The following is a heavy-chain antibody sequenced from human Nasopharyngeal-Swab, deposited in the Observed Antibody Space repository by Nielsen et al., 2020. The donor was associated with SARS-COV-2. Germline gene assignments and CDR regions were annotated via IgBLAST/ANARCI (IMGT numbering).Heavy chain of an antibody. CDR3: ARVSPSMDV. Sequence: GESLKISCAASGFTLSSYGMNWVRRAPGKGLEWVALIWYDGGRKYYADSVKGRFTISRDNSRNTLYLQMNSLRDEDTAVYYCARVSPSMDVWGKGTTVTVSS. V-gene: IGHV3-33*01. J-gene: IGHJ6*04. CDR2: IWYDGGRK. CDR1: GFTLSSYG.